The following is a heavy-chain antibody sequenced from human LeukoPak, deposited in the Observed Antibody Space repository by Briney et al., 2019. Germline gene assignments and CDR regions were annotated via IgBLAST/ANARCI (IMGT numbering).Heavy chain of an antibody. V-gene: IGHV4-59*08. D-gene: IGHD3-16*01. J-gene: IGHJ5*02. CDR2: IYYSGST. Sequence: SETLSLTCTVSGGSISSSYWGWIRQPPGKGLEWIGYIYYSGSTNYNPSLNGRATISVDTSKNHFSLKLTSVTAADTAVYYCARRSQENGMITANNWFDPWGQGTLVTVSS. CDR3: ARRSQENGMITANNWFDP. CDR1: GGSISSSY.